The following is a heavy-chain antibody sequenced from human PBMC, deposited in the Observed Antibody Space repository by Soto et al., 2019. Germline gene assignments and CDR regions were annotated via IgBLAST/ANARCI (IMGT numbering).Heavy chain of an antibody. Sequence: QVQLVQSGAEVKTPGSSVKVSCKASGGTFGSQGIAWVRQAPGQGVECMGGFIAMLGTPTYAKKVQGRATITADESLTSSYLELRSLRSEDTAVYFCARGAMANFDYWGQGTVVTVSS. V-gene: IGHV1-69*01. CDR2: FIAMLGTP. CDR3: ARGAMANFDY. J-gene: IGHJ4*02. D-gene: IGHD5-18*01. CDR1: GGTFGSQG.